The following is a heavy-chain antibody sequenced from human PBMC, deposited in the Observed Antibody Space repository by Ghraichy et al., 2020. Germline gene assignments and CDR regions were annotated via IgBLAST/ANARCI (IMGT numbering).Heavy chain of an antibody. CDR3: ARVRDIVVVVAASFGWFDP. D-gene: IGHD2-15*01. J-gene: IGHJ5*02. CDR1: GFTFSSYW. V-gene: IGHV3-7*01. Sequence: GESLRLSCAASGFTFSSYWMSWVRQAPGKGLEWVANIKQDGSEKYYVDSVKGRFTISRDNAKNSLYLQMNSLRAEDTAVYYCARVRDIVVVVAASFGWFDPWGQGTLVTVSS. CDR2: IKQDGSEK.